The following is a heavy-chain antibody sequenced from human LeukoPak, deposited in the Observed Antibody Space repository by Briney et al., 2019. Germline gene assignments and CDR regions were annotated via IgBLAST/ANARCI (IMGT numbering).Heavy chain of an antibody. Sequence: SETLSLTCTVSVDSIINNYWSWIRQPAGKGLEWIGHMHTSGHTHYNPSLKSRVIMAVDASKHQFSLKLASVTAADTAVYYCARDRVPHRFGELSWFDPWGRGTLVTVSS. D-gene: IGHD3-10*01. CDR3: ARDRVPHRFGELSWFDP. CDR1: VDSIINNY. CDR2: MHTSGHT. V-gene: IGHV4-4*07. J-gene: IGHJ5*02.